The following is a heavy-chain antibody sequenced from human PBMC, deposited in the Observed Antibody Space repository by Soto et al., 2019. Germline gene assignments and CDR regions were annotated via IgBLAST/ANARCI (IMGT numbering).Heavy chain of an antibody. CDR2: IIPIFGTA. D-gene: IGHD3-10*01. J-gene: IGHJ6*02. CDR3: ARDNHYLSYYYGMDV. CDR1: GGTFSSYA. Sequence: SVKVSCKASGGTFSSYAISWVRQAPGQGLEWMGRIIPIFGTANYAQKFQGRVTITADESTSTAYMELSSLRSEDTAVYYCARDNHYLSYYYGMDVWGQGTTVTVSS. V-gene: IGHV1-69*13.